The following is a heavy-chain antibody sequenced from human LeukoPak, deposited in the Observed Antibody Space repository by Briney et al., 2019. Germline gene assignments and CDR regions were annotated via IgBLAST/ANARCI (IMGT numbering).Heavy chain of an antibody. V-gene: IGHV4-39*01. CDR2: IFYTGDT. D-gene: IGHD6-6*01. CDR1: GDSVNRHPYY. Sequence: SETLSLTCLVSGDSVNRHPYYWGWVRQPPGKGLEWIGSIFYTGDTYYNPSLKSRVTIFLDASKNQFSLELTSMAVADTALYFCAGPRAAARFDYWGQGALVTVSS. CDR3: AGPRAAARFDY. J-gene: IGHJ4*02.